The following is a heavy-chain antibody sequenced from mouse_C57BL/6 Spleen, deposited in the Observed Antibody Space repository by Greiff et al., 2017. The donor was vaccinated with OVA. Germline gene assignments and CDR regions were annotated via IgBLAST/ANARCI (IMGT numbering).Heavy chain of an antibody. CDR2: IHPSDGDT. Sequence: QVQLQQPGAELVKPGASVKVSCKASGYTFTSYWMHWVKQRPGQGLEWIGRIHPSDGDTNYNQKFKGKATLTVDKSSSTAYMQLISLTSEDSAVYDCAIEGALLSPWFAYWGQGTLVTVSA. J-gene: IGHJ3*01. D-gene: IGHD2-1*01. CDR1: GYTFTSYW. CDR3: AIEGALLSPWFAY. V-gene: IGHV1-74*01.